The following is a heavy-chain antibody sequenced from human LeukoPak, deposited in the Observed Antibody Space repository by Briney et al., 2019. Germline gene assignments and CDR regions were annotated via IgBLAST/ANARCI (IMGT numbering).Heavy chain of an antibody. CDR3: ASGSYSSGWSNFDY. V-gene: IGHV3-23*01. D-gene: IGHD6-19*01. CDR1: GFTFSSYA. J-gene: IGHJ4*02. CDR2: ISGSGGST. Sequence: PGGSLRLSCAASGFTFSSYAMSWVRQAPGKGLEWVSAISGSGGSTYYADSVKGRFTISRDNSKNTLYLQMNSLRAEDTAVYYCASGSYSSGWSNFDYWGQGTLVTVSS.